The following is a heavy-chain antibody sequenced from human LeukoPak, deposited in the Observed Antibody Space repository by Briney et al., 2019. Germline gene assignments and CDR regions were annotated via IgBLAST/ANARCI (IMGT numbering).Heavy chain of an antibody. J-gene: IGHJ5*02. CDR2: INPSGGST. D-gene: IGHD6-13*01. CDR3: AREIAAAGPWFDP. Sequence: ASVKVSCKASGYTFTSYYMHWVRQAPGQGLEWMGIINPSGGSTSYAQKFQGRVTTTRDTSTSTVYMELSSLRSEDTAVYYCAREIAAAGPWFDPWGQGTLVTVSS. CDR1: GYTFTSYY. V-gene: IGHV1-46*01.